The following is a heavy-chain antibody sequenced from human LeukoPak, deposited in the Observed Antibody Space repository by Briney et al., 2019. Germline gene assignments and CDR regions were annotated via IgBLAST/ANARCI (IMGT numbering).Heavy chain of an antibody. D-gene: IGHD2/OR15-2a*01. CDR3: TRENRPFCPFAY. CDR2: IAHDGTR. CDR1: GGSISSSSYY. J-gene: IGHJ4*02. V-gene: IGHV4-39*07. Sequence: SETLSLTCTVSGGSISSSSYYWGWIRQPPGKGLEWIGEIAHDGTRNYNASLRSRVAMSLDRANNQFSLSLTSVTAADTAVNYCTRENRPFCPFAYWGQGVLVTVSS.